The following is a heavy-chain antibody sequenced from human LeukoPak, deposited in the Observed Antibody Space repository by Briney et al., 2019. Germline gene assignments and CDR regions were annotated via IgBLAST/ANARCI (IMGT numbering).Heavy chain of an antibody. CDR1: GFTFSSYA. CDR3: AKGLDVLLWFGKFSNFDY. CDR2: ISGSGGST. D-gene: IGHD3-10*01. J-gene: IGHJ4*02. Sequence: GGSLRLSCAASGFTFSSYAMSWVRQAPGKGLEWVSAISGSGGSTYYADSVKGRFTISRDNSKNTLYLQMNSLRAEDTAVYYCAKGLDVLLWFGKFSNFDYWGQGTLVTVSS. V-gene: IGHV3-23*01.